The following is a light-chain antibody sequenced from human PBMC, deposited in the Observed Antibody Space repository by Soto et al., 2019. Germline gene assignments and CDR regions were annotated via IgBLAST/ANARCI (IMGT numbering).Light chain of an antibody. CDR2: LGSDGSH. V-gene: IGLV4-69*01. Sequence: QPVLTQSPSASASLGASVKLTCTLSSGHSTYAIAWHQQQPEKGPRYLKKLGSDGSHSKGDGIPDRFSGSSSGAERYLTISSLQSEDEADYYCQTWDTGARVVFGGGTKVTVL. J-gene: IGLJ2*01. CDR1: SGHSTYA. CDR3: QTWDTGARVV.